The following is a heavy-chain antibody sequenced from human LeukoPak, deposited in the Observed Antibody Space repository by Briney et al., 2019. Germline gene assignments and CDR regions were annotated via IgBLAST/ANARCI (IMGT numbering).Heavy chain of an antibody. V-gene: IGHV1-24*01. CDR3: ATTVVGATGTGY. D-gene: IGHD1-26*01. CDR1: GYTLTEVS. CDR2: FDPEDGET. J-gene: IGHJ4*02. Sequence: ASVKVSCKVSGYTLTEVSMHWVRQAPGKGLEWMGGFDPEDGETIYAQKFQGRVTMTEDTSIHTAYMELSSLRSEDMAVYYCATTVVGATGTGYWGQGTLVTVSS.